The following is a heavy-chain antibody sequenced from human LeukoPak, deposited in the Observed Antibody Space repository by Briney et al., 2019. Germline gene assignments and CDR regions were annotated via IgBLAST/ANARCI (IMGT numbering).Heavy chain of an antibody. CDR2: ISNDGSDK. J-gene: IGHJ4*02. CDR1: GFTFSRYG. D-gene: IGHD5-12*01. Sequence: GGSLRLSCAASGFTFSRYGMHWVRQAPGKGLEWMAVISNDGSDKYYADSVKGRFTISRDNSKNTLYLQMNSLRAEDTAVYYCAKEDSGYEQRESYYFDYWGQGTLVTVSS. V-gene: IGHV3-30*18. CDR3: AKEDSGYEQRESYYFDY.